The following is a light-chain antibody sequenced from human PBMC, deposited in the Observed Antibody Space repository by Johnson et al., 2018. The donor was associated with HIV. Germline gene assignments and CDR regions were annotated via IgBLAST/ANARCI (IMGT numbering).Light chain of an antibody. CDR3: GTWDTSLSAGGV. V-gene: IGLV1-51*02. Sequence: QSVLTQPPSVSTAPGQKVTISCSGSSSNIGNKYVSWYQQLPGTAPKLLIHETTKRPSGIPDRFSGSKSATSATLCITGLQTGDAADYYCGTWDTSLSAGGVFGSGTKVTVL. CDR2: ETT. J-gene: IGLJ1*01. CDR1: SSNIGNKY.